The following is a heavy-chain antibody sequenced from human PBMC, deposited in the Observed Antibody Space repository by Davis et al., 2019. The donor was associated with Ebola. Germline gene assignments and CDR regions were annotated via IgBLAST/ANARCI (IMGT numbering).Heavy chain of an antibody. J-gene: IGHJ4*02. D-gene: IGHD3-16*01. Sequence: PGGSLRLSCTFSGDSFSIRTYHWGWVRQPPGKGLEWIGTMYSSGRTYYNPSLKSRVTISGDTSENDFSLTLRSVTAADTAVYYCTREAPPYIWGQGILVTVSS. CDR1: GDSFSIRTYH. V-gene: IGHV4-39*07. CDR2: MYSSGRT. CDR3: TREAPPYI.